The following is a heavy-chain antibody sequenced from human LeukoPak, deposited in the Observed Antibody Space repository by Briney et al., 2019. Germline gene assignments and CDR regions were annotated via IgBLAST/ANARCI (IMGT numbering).Heavy chain of an antibody. CDR2: IKQDGSEK. Sequence: PGGSLRLSCAASGFGFSGYWMSWVRQAPGKGLEWVANIKQDGSEKYYLDSVKGRFTISRDNAKNSLYLQMNSLRADDTAVYYCVRVLGYSYGFDYWGQGTPVTVSS. CDR3: VRVLGYSYGFDY. D-gene: IGHD5-18*01. CDR1: GFGFSGYW. J-gene: IGHJ4*02. V-gene: IGHV3-7*01.